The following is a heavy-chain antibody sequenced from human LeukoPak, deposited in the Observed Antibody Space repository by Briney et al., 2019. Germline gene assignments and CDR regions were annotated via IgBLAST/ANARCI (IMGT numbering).Heavy chain of an antibody. CDR2: ISSSSSYI. Sequence: GGSLRLSCAASGFTFSSYSVTWVRQAPGKGLEWVSYISSSSSYIYYADSVKGRFTISRDNAKNSLYLQMNSLRAEDTAVYYCARGYIGTVAGTGNWGQGTLVTVSS. CDR3: ARGYIGTVAGTGN. J-gene: IGHJ4*02. V-gene: IGHV3-21*01. D-gene: IGHD6-19*01. CDR1: GFTFSSYS.